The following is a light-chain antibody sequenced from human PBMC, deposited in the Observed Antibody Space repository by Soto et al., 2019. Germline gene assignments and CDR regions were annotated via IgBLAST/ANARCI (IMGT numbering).Light chain of an antibody. V-gene: IGLV2-8*01. CDR2: GVT. Sequence: QSALTQPPSASGSPGQSVTISCSGTSSDIGDHNLVSWYQQHPGKAPKLLIWGVTNRPSGVPHRFSGSKSGNTASLTVSGLQAEDEADYYCSSYAGSDNYVFGTGTTVTVL. CDR1: SSDIGDHNL. J-gene: IGLJ1*01. CDR3: SSYAGSDNYV.